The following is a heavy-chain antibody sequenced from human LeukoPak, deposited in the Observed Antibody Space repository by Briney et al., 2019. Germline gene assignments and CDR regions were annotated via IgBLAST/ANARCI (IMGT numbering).Heavy chain of an antibody. D-gene: IGHD6-13*01. CDR3: ARVYYSSSWNSE. V-gene: IGHV4-59*01. Sequence: SETLSLTCTVSGGSISRYYWSWIRQPPGKGLEWIGYKDYSGSTNYNRSLKSRVTISVDTSKNQFSLKLSSVTAADTAVYYCARVYYSSSWNSEWGQGTLVTVSS. CDR2: KDYSGST. J-gene: IGHJ4*02. CDR1: GGSISRYY.